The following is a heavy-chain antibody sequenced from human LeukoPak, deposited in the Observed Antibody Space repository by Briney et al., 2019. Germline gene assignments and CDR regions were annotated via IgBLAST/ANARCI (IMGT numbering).Heavy chain of an antibody. Sequence: GASVKVSCKASGGTFSSYAISWVRQAPGQGLEWMGGIIPIFGTANYAQKFQGRVTITRNTSISTAYMELSSLRSEDTAVYYCARVTNYYYMDVWGKGTTVTVS. D-gene: IGHD1-14*01. CDR2: IIPIFGTA. V-gene: IGHV1-69*05. CDR1: GGTFSSYA. CDR3: ARVTNYYYMDV. J-gene: IGHJ6*03.